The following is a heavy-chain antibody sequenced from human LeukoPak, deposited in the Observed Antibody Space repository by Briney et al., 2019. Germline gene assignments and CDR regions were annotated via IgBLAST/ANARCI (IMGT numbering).Heavy chain of an antibody. CDR1: GGSISSYY. J-gene: IGHJ3*02. V-gene: IGHV4-4*07. CDR3: ARAGRYYYDSSSYYPIDAFDI. CDR2: IYTSGSS. Sequence: PSETLSLTCTVSGGSISSYYWSWIRQPAGKGLEWIGRIYTSGSSNYNPSLKSRVTMSVDTSKNQFSLKLSSVTAADTAVYYCARAGRYYYDSSSYYPIDAFDIWGQGTMVTVSS. D-gene: IGHD3-22*01.